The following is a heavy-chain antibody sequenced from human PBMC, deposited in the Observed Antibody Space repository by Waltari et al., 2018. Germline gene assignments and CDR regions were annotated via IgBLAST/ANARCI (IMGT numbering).Heavy chain of an antibody. CDR3: ARDVEYSSSSEAFDI. D-gene: IGHD6-6*01. Sequence: VQLQQWGAGLLKPSETLSLTCAVYGGSFSGYYWSWIRQPPGKGLEWVANIKQDGSEKYEVDSVKGRFTITRDNAKNSLYLQMNSLRAEDTAVYYCARDVEYSSSSEAFDIWGQGTMVTVSS. CDR1: GGSFSGYY. V-gene: IGHV3-7*01. J-gene: IGHJ3*02. CDR2: IKQDGSEK.